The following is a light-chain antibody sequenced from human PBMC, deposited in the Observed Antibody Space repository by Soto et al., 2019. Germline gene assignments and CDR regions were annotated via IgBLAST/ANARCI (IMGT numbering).Light chain of an antibody. CDR2: AAS. CDR3: HQYNTWPPGT. Sequence: EKVMTQSPATLSMSPGDRATLSCRASQAVSSNLAWYQQKPGQAPRLLIYAASTRATGIPARFSGSGSGTEFTLPISSLQSEDFAVYYCHQYNTWPPGTFGQGTKLDIK. CDR1: QAVSSN. J-gene: IGKJ5*01. V-gene: IGKV3-15*01.